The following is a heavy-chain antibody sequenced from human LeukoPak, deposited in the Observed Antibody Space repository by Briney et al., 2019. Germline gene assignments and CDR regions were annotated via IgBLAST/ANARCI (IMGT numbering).Heavy chain of an antibody. D-gene: IGHD3-22*01. CDR2: ISGSGGST. J-gene: IGHJ3*02. V-gene: IGHV3-23*01. CDR1: GFTFSSYA. Sequence: GGSLRLSCAASGFTFSSYAMSWVRQVPGKGLEWVSTISGSGGSTYYADSVKGRFTISRDNSKNTVYLQMNSLGAEDTAIYYCTKDQREYDSSGYSPDDAFDIWGQGTMVTVSS. CDR3: TKDQREYDSSGYSPDDAFDI.